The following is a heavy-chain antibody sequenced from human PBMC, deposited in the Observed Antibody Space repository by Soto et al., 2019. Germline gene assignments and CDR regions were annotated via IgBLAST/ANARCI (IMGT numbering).Heavy chain of an antibody. V-gene: IGHV3-23*01. J-gene: IGHJ5*02. Sequence: GESLKISCAASGFTFSSYAMSWVRQAPGKGLEWVSAISGSGGSTYYADSVKGRFTISRDNSKNTLYLQMNSLRAEDTAVYYCAKGANYYGSGSYYNWFDPWGQGTLVTVSS. D-gene: IGHD3-10*01. CDR1: GFTFSSYA. CDR3: AKGANYYGSGSYYNWFDP. CDR2: ISGSGGST.